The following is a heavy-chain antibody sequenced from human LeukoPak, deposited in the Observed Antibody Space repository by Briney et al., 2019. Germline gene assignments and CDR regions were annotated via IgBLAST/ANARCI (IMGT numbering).Heavy chain of an antibody. D-gene: IGHD6-19*01. CDR2: IYYSGST. Sequence: SETLSLTCTVSGGSISSSSYYWGWIRQPPGKGLEWIGSIYYSGSTYYNPSLKSRVTISVDTSKNQFSLKLSSVTAADTAVYYCAGVREQWLVYWYFDLWGRGTLVTVSS. J-gene: IGHJ2*01. CDR1: GGSISSSSYY. CDR3: AGVREQWLVYWYFDL. V-gene: IGHV4-39*07.